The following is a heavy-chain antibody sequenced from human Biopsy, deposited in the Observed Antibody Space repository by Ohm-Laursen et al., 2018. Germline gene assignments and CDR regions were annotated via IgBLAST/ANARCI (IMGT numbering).Heavy chain of an antibody. CDR1: GITVNDHY. D-gene: IGHD3-16*01. CDR3: QGGHLPPGQFYGVDA. Sequence: SLRLSCAAPGITVNDHYMSWVRQAPGKGLEWVSSLHDRGVTYYADSVEGRFTISGDNSKNTLYLQMNGLRAEDTAVYFCQGGHLPPGQFYGVDAWGQGTTVTVSS. J-gene: IGHJ6*02. CDR2: LHDRGVT. V-gene: IGHV3-53*01.